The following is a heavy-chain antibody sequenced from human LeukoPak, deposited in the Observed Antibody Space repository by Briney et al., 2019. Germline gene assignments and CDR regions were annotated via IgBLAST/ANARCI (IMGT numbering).Heavy chain of an antibody. CDR1: GGSFSGYY. Sequence: ATLSLTCAVYGGSFSGYYWSWIRQPPGKGLEWVSGINWNGGSTGYADSVKGRFTISRDNAKNSLYLQMNSLRAEDTALYYCARQAGSGSYYYYYYMDVWGKGTTVTVSS. J-gene: IGHJ6*03. CDR3: ARQAGSGSYYYYYYMDV. D-gene: IGHD3-10*01. CDR2: INWNGGST. V-gene: IGHV3-20*04.